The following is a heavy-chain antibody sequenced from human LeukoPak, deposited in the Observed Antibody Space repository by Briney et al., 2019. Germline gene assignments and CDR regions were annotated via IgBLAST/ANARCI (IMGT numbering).Heavy chain of an antibody. D-gene: IGHD6-13*01. CDR3: ARVNGHRQQPFDY. Sequence: SETLSLTCTVSDGSISTYYWSWIRQPPGKGLEWIGYIYYSGSTNYNPSLKSRVTISVDTSKNQFSLKLSSVTAADTAVYYCARVNGHRQQPFDYWGQGTLVTVSS. CDR1: DGSISTYY. J-gene: IGHJ4*02. V-gene: IGHV4-59*01. CDR2: IYYSGST.